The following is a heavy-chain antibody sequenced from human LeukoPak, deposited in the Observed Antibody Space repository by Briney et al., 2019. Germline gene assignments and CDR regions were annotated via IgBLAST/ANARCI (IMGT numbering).Heavy chain of an antibody. CDR3: ARADIIVGALWAEYNWFDP. D-gene: IGHD1-26*01. CDR1: GGSISSYY. V-gene: IGHV4-59*01. CDR2: IYCSGST. Sequence: SETLSLTCTVSGGSISSYYWSWIRQPPGKGLEWIGYIYCSGSTNYNPSLKSRVTISVDTSKNQFSLKLSSVTAADTAVYYCARADIIVGALWAEYNWFDPWGQGTLVTVSS. J-gene: IGHJ5*02.